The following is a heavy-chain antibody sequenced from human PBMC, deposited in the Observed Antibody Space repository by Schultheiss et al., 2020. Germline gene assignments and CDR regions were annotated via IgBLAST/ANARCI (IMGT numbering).Heavy chain of an antibody. V-gene: IGHV4-61*02. CDR1: GGSISSGSYY. Sequence: SETLSLTCTVSGGSISSGSYYWSWIRQPAGKGLEWIGRIYTSGSTYYNPSLKSRVTISVDTSKNQFSLKLSSVTAADTAVYYCARSSGSYYYYGMDVWGQGTTVTVSS. CDR3: ARSSGSYYYYGMDV. D-gene: IGHD1-26*01. J-gene: IGHJ6*02. CDR2: IYTSGST.